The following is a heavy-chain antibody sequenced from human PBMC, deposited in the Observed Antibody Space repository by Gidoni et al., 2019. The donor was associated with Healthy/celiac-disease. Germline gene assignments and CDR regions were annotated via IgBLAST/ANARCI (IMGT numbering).Heavy chain of an antibody. D-gene: IGHD2-21*02. V-gene: IGHV3-33*01. CDR1: GFTFRSYG. J-gene: IGHJ6*03. CDR3: ARCPVVTDDYYYYYYMDV. Sequence: QVPLVASGGGVVPPGRSLRLSCAASGFTFRSYGMPWVRQAQGKGLEWVAVIWYDGSNKDDADYVKGRFTIYRDNSKNTLYLQMNSLRAEDTAVYYCARCPVVTDDYYYYYYMDVWGKGTTVTVSS. CDR2: IWYDGSNK.